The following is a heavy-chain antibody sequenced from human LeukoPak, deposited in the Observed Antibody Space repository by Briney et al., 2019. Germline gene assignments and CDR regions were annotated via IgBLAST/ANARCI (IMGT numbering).Heavy chain of an antibody. CDR1: GGSISSSH. CDR2: VYNSGRI. Sequence: SETLSLTCAVSGGSISSSHWSWIRQSAGIRLEWIGRVYNSGRITSNPSLASRVTLSLDTSKNQLSLILTSVTAADTAVYYCARDPPTSYCGGDCYHGAFDIWGQGTMVTVSS. CDR3: ARDPPTSYCGGDCYHGAFDI. V-gene: IGHV4-4*07. J-gene: IGHJ3*02. D-gene: IGHD2-21*02.